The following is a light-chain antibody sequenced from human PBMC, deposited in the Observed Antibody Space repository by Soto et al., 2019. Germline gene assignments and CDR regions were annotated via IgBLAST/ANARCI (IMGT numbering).Light chain of an antibody. CDR1: QNIDSW. CDR2: KAS. CDR3: QQYSGFWT. J-gene: IGKJ1*01. V-gene: IGKV1-5*03. Sequence: DIQMTQSPSTLSASVGDRVIITCRASQNIDSWLAWYQQKPGKGPRLLIYKASRLQSGVPSRFSGAGSETEFTLTISSLQPDDFATYYCQQYSGFWTFGQGTKVEIK.